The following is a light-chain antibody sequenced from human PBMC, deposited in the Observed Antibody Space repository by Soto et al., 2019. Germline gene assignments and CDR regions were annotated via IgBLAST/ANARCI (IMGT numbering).Light chain of an antibody. CDR3: CSYACGYTDL. Sequence: QSALTQPRSVSGSPGQSVTISCTGTGNDVGAYNYVSWYQQHPSRPPKLMIYAVARWTSGVPDSFSGSKSGNTASLTISGLQAEDEPDYFCCSYACGYTDLFGTGTTATVL. J-gene: IGLJ1*01. V-gene: IGLV2-11*01. CDR1: GNDVGAYNY. CDR2: AVA.